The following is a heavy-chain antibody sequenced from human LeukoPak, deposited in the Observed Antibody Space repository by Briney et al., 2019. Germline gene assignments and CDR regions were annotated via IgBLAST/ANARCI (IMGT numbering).Heavy chain of an antibody. Sequence: SVKVSCKASGGTFSSYAISWVRQAPGQGLEWMGRIITIFGTANYAQKFQGRVTITTDESTSTDYMELSSLRSEDTAVYYCARDWGDSTAHWYFDLWGRGTLVTVSS. D-gene: IGHD2-21*02. CDR1: GGTFSSYA. CDR3: ARDWGDSTAHWYFDL. J-gene: IGHJ2*01. V-gene: IGHV1-69*05. CDR2: IITIFGTA.